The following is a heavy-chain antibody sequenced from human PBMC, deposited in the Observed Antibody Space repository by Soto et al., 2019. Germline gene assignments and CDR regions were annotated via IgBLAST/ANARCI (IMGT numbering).Heavy chain of an antibody. CDR3: ARRRTFGVVIKGYYFDY. Sequence: ETLSLTCTVSGGSISSSSYYWGWIRQPPGKGLEWIGSIYYSGSTYYNPSLKSRVTISVDTSKNQFSLKLSSVTAADTAVYYCARRRTFGVVIKGYYFDYWGQGTLVTVSS. CDR1: GGSISSSSYY. CDR2: IYYSGST. J-gene: IGHJ4*02. D-gene: IGHD3-3*01. V-gene: IGHV4-39*01.